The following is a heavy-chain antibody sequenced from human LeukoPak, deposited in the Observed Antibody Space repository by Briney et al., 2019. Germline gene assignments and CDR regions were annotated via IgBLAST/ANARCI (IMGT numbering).Heavy chain of an antibody. V-gene: IGHV3-7*01. CDR1: GFTFSDYY. D-gene: IGHD3-9*01. J-gene: IGHJ4*02. CDR3: ARGVLLRYFDWPELYFDY. Sequence: GGSLRLPCAASGFTFSDYYMSWIRQAPGKGLEWVANIKQDGSEKYYVDSVKGRFTISRDNAKNSLYLQMNSLRAEDTAVYYCARGVLLRYFDWPELYFDYWGQGTLVTVSS. CDR2: IKQDGSEK.